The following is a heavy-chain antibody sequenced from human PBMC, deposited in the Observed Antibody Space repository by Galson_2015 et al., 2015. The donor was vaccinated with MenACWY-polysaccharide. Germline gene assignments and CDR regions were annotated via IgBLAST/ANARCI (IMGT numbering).Heavy chain of an antibody. D-gene: IGHD4-17*01. CDR2: ISAYNGNK. V-gene: IGHV1-18*01. Sequence: SVKVSCKASGYTFTDFGISWVRQAPGQGLEWLGWISAYNGNKNYAQKLQGRVTMTTDTSTSTAYMELRSLRSDDTAMYYCARDRGDYGSANYFDYWGRGTLVTVSS. J-gene: IGHJ4*02. CDR1: GYTFTDFG. CDR3: ARDRGDYGSANYFDY.